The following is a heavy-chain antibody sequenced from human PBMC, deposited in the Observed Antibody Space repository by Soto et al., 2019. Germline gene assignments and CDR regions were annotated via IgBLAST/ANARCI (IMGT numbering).Heavy chain of an antibody. Sequence: QLQLQESGPGLVKPSETLSLTCTVSGGSISSSSYYWGWIRQPPGKGLEWIGSIYYSGSTYYNPSLKSRVTISGDTSKNQFSLKLSSVTAADTAVYYCARTRRIAVAGTPFDYWGQGTLVTVSS. J-gene: IGHJ4*02. CDR1: GGSISSSSYY. V-gene: IGHV4-39*01. CDR2: IYYSGST. D-gene: IGHD6-19*01. CDR3: ARTRRIAVAGTPFDY.